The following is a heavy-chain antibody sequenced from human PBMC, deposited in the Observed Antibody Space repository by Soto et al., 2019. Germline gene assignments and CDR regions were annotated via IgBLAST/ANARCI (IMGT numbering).Heavy chain of an antibody. J-gene: IGHJ5*02. V-gene: IGHV4-38-2*02. CDR3: ARDMHAGFTHYSEP. CDR1: NFSMTSGFY. CDR2: IFHTGIT. Sequence: SETLSLTCAVSNFSMTSGFYWGRLRQPPGKGLEWIGSIFHTGITSYQPSLNSRVTISLDTSKNHLSLNLTSMTAADTAVYYCARDMHAGFTHYSEPWGQGTMLTVSS. D-gene: IGHD2-15*01.